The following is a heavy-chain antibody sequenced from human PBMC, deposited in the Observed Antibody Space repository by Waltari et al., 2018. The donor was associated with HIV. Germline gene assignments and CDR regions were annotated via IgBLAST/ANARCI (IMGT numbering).Heavy chain of an antibody. CDR1: GASIGGAY. Sequence: QVQLQESGPGLVKPPQTLSLTCPASGASIGGAYWSWVRQPPGQGLAWIGYICYRLSTKYDPALKSRVTISACTCKNQFALELTSVSAADTAVYYCARVPQTPSLEWLPPPVFHHWGPGILVTVSS. V-gene: IGHV4-59*01. D-gene: IGHD3-3*01. CDR3: ARVPQTPSLEWLPPPVFHH. J-gene: IGHJ4*02. CDR2: ICYRLST.